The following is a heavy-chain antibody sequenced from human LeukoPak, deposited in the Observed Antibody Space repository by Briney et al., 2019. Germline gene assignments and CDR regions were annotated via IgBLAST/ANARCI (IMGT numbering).Heavy chain of an antibody. Sequence: PSETLSLTCTVSGASLSTSSWTWIRQPPGKGLECIGFIYYSGTAHYHPSLKSRVTISLDTSKNQFSLRLSSVTAADTAVYYCARVHYYGSGLSSYFDYWGQGTLVTVSS. V-gene: IGHV4-59*08. CDR3: ARVHYYGSGLSSYFDY. D-gene: IGHD3-10*01. CDR2: IYYSGTA. J-gene: IGHJ4*02. CDR1: GASLSTSS.